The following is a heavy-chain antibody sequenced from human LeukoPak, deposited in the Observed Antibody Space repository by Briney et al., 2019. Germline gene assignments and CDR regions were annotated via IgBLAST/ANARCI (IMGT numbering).Heavy chain of an antibody. CDR2: INPSGGST. CDR1: GYTFTSYY. Sequence: ASVKVSCKASGYTFTSYYMQWVRQAPGQALEWMGIINPSGGSTSYAQKFQGRVTMTRDTSTSTVYMELSSLRSEDTALYYCASPSPLAYCGGDRYSNAFDIWGQVTMVTVSS. J-gene: IGHJ3*02. CDR3: ASPSPLAYCGGDRYSNAFDI. V-gene: IGHV1-46*01. D-gene: IGHD2-21*02.